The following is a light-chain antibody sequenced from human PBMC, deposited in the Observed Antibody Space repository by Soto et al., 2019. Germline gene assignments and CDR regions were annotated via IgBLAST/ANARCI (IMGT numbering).Light chain of an antibody. Sequence: EMVMTQSPATLSVSPGERATLSCRASQNLSRNLAWYQQQPGQAPRLLIFYASTRATGIPARFSGSGSGTDFTLTIGGLQSEDFAVYYCQQYDKWPHTFGQGTKLEIK. CDR1: QNLSRN. V-gene: IGKV3-15*01. J-gene: IGKJ2*01. CDR2: YAS. CDR3: QQYDKWPHT.